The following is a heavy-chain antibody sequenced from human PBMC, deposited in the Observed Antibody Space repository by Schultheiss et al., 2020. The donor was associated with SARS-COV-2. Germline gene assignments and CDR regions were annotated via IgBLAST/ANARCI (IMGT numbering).Heavy chain of an antibody. CDR2: VSAYNGNT. J-gene: IGHJ6*02. CDR3: AGPLGDPDDYYGMDV. Sequence: ASVKVSCMASGYTFTNYGISWVRQAPGQGLEWVGWVSAYNGNTNYAQKFQGRVTITADESTSTAYMELSSLRSEDTAVYYCAGPLGDPDDYYGMDVWGQGTTVTVSS. V-gene: IGHV1-18*01. D-gene: IGHD2-21*02. CDR1: GYTFTNYG.